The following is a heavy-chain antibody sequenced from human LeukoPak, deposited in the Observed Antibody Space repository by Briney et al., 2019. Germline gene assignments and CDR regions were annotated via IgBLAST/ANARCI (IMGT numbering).Heavy chain of an antibody. CDR3: ARGPTRSITIFGVVIEDGMDV. CDR1: GGSISSYY. D-gene: IGHD3-3*01. Sequence: SETLSLTCTVSGGSISSYYWSWIRQPPGKGLEWIGYIYYSGSTNYNPSLKSRVTISVDTSKNQSSLKLSSVTAADTAVYYCARGPTRSITIFGVVIEDGMDVWGQGTTVTVSS. J-gene: IGHJ6*02. CDR2: IYYSGST. V-gene: IGHV4-59*01.